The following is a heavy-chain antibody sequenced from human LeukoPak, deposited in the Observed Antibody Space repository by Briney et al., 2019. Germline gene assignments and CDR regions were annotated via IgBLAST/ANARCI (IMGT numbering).Heavy chain of an antibody. CDR2: ISPYNGNT. Sequence: ASVTVSFKSSVYSFTSYGISWVRQAPGQGHERMGWISPYNGNTNYAQRLQDRVTMTTDTSTSTAYMELRSLRSEDTAVYYCARVRGWFDPWGQGTLVTVSS. CDR3: ARVRGWFDP. CDR1: VYSFTSYG. V-gene: IGHV1-18*01. J-gene: IGHJ5*02.